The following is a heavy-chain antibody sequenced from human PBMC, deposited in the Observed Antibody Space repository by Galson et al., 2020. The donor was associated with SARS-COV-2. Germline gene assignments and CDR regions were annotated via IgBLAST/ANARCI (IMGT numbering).Heavy chain of an antibody. CDR2: IYYSGST. J-gene: IGHJ4*02. V-gene: IGHV4-39*01. Sequence: WIGSIYYSGSTYYNPSLKSRVTISVDTSKNQFSLKLTSVTAADTAVYYCASGYYEILTGYHYFDYWGQGTLVTVSS. CDR3: ASGYYEILTGYHYFDY. D-gene: IGHD3-9*01.